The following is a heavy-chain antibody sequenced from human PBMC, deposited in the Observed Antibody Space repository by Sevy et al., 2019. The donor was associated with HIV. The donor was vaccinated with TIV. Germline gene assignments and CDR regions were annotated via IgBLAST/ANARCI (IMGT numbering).Heavy chain of an antibody. V-gene: IGHV3-72*01. CDR3: ATNAGIAAAGRVFDY. CDR2: TRNKADGYTT. D-gene: IGHD6-13*01. Sequence: GGSLRLSCVASGFTFSDHYMEWVRQAPGKGLEWVGRTRNKADGYTTDYAASVKGRFTISREDSKNSLYMQMTSPEAEDTAEYYWATNAGIAAAGRVFDYWGQGTLVTVSS. J-gene: IGHJ4*02. CDR1: GFTFSDHY.